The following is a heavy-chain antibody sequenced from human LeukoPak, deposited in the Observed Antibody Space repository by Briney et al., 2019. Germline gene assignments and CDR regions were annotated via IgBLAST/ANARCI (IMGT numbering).Heavy chain of an antibody. J-gene: IGHJ4*02. CDR1: GYTFTGYY. Sequence: ASVKVSCKASGYTFTGYYMHWVRQAPGQGLEWMGWINPNSGGTNYAQMFQGRVTLTRDTSISTAYMELSRLRSDDTAVYYCARLDFWSGYYTVDYWGQGTLVTVSS. V-gene: IGHV1-2*02. D-gene: IGHD3-3*01. CDR2: INPNSGGT. CDR3: ARLDFWSGYYTVDY.